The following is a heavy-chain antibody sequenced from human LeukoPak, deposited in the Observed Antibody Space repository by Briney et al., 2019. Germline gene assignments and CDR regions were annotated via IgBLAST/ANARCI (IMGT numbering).Heavy chain of an antibody. D-gene: IGHD5-18*01. V-gene: IGHV3-30*03. CDR3: ATRAYSYGSFDY. CDR1: GFTFTSSG. J-gene: IGHJ4*02. Sequence: GGALRLSSAAPGFTFTSSGTHWVPEGPGKGLECVAVISYDGSKKYYTDSVKGRFTISRDNSKNTLHLQMNSLRAEDTAVYYCATRAYSYGSFDYWGQGTLVTVSS. CDR2: ISYDGSKK.